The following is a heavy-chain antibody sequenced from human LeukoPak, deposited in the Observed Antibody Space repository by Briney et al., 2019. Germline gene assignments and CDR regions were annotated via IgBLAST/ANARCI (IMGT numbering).Heavy chain of an antibody. CDR1: GGSISNTNW. V-gene: IGHV4-4*02. J-gene: IGHJ4*02. CDR3: SRENGAFSPFGY. CDR2: ISPTGLT. D-gene: IGHD2-8*01. Sequence: PSETLSLTCGVSGGSISNTNWWSWVRQPPGQGLEWIGDISPTGLTHYNPSLESRVTVSLDKSKNQLSLNLTSVTAADTAVYYCSRENGAFSPFGYWGQGILVTVLS.